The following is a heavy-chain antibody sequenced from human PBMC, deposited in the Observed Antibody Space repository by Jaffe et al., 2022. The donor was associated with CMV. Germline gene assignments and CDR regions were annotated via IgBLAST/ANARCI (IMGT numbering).Heavy chain of an antibody. V-gene: IGHV5-10-1*03. D-gene: IGHD6-6*01. CDR3: ARLEYSSSSRYYYYYMDV. J-gene: IGHJ6*03. Sequence: EVQLVQSGAEVKKPGESLRISCKGSGYSFTSYWISWVRQMPGKGLEWMGRIDPSDSYTNYSPSFQGHVTISADKSISTAYLQWSSLKASDTAMYYCARLEYSSSSRYYYYYMDVWGKGTTVTVSS. CDR2: IDPSDSYT. CDR1: GYSFTSYW.